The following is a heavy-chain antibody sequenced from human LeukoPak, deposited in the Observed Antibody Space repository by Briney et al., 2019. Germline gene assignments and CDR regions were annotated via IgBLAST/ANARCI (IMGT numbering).Heavy chain of an antibody. CDR1: GFTFSSYG. CDR3: ARDGPACQQLVKPLDY. J-gene: IGHJ4*02. Sequence: GRSLRLSCAASGFTFSSYGVHWVRQAPGKGLEWVAVIWYDGSNKYYADSVKGRFTTSRDNSKTTLYLQMNSLRAEDTAVYYCARDGPACQQLVKPLDYWGQGPLVTVSS. CDR2: IWYDGSNK. D-gene: IGHD6-6*01. V-gene: IGHV3-33*01.